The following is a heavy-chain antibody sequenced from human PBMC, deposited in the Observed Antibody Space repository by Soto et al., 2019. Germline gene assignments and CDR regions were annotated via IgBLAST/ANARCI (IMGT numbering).Heavy chain of an antibody. V-gene: IGHV1-46*01. CDR3: ARDRSVGIAARSIGY. CDR2: INPSGGST. D-gene: IGHD6-6*01. J-gene: IGHJ4*02. CDR1: GYTFTSYY. Sequence: ASVKVSCKASGYTFTSYYMHWVRQAPGQGLEWMGIINPSGGSTSYAQKFQGRVTMTRDTSTSTVYMELSSLRSEDTAVYYCARDRSVGIAARSIGYWGQGTLVTVSS.